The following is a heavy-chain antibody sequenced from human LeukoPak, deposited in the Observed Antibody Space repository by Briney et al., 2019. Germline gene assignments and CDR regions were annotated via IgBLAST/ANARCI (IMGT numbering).Heavy chain of an antibody. V-gene: IGHV3-23*01. CDR2: ISGIGRNT. Sequence: GGSLRLSCAASGLTFSSDGMSWVRQAPGRGLEWVSVISGIGRNTYYADSVKGRFTISRDNSKNTLYLQMNSLGAEDTAVYYCAKSIEGVVRGTYYYYSYMDVWGKGTTVTVSS. CDR1: GLTFSSDG. J-gene: IGHJ6*03. D-gene: IGHD3-10*01. CDR3: AKSIEGVVRGTYYYYSYMDV.